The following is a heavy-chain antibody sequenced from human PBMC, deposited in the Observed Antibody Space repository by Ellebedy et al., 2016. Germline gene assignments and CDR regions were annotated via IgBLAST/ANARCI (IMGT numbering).Heavy chain of an antibody. J-gene: IGHJ4*02. V-gene: IGHV5-51*01. CDR2: IYPGDSAT. CDR1: GYRFTNYW. Sequence: GGSLRLSCKGSGYRFTNYWIAWVRQMPGKGLEWMGIIYPGDSATRYSPSFQGQVTISADKSITTAYLQWSSLKASDTAMYYCARLTSYNCDYWGQGALVTVSS. CDR3: ARLTSYNCDY. D-gene: IGHD5-24*01.